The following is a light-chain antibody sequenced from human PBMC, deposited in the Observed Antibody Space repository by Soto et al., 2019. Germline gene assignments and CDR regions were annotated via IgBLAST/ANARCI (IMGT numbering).Light chain of an antibody. J-gene: IGLJ3*02. CDR1: SSDVGGYDH. Sequence: QSALAQPRSVSGSPAQSVAISCSGTSSDVGGYDHVSWYQQHPGKAPKLVIYDVSKRPSGVPDRFSGSKSGNTASLTISGLQAEDEADYYCCSYAGNYAWVFGGGTKLTVL. V-gene: IGLV2-11*01. CDR2: DVS. CDR3: CSYAGNYAWV.